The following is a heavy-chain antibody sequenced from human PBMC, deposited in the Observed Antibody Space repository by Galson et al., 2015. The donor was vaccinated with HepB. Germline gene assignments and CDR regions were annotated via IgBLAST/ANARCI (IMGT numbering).Heavy chain of an antibody. CDR2: ISHTSHST. V-gene: IGHV3-11*06. CDR1: GFTFSDYY. J-gene: IGHJ4*02. CDR3: ARERSRYFDS. Sequence: SLRLSCAASGFTFSDYYMSWIRQAPGKGLEWVSSISHTSHSTNYADSVKGRFTISRDNAKNSLHLQMNSLRAEDTAVYYCARERSRYFDSWGQGTMVTVSS.